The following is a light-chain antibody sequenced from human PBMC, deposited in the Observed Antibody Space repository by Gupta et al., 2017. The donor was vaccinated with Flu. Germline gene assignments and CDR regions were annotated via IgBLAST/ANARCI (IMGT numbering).Light chain of an antibody. CDR2: DDD. V-gene: IGLV3-21*02. CDR1: NIVTKS. J-gene: IGLJ3*02. CDR3: QGWETISDWV. Sequence: SSVLTQPPSVSVATGQTARITCGGTNIVTKSVHWYQPKPVQAPVLVVYDDDDRPAGIPERFSGSNCGNTATLTISRGEVGDGDDYYCQGWETISDWVFGGGTKLTVL.